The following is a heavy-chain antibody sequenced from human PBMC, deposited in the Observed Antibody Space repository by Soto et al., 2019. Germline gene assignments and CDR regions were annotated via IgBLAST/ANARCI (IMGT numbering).Heavy chain of an antibody. Sequence: PGGSLRLSCAASGFTFSSYAMHWVRQAPGMGLEYVSAISSNGGSTYYANSVKGRFTISRDNSKNTLYLQMGSLRAEDMAVYYCARGTTVTRKYFQHWGQGTLVTVSS. CDR2: ISSNGGST. CDR3: ARGTTVTRKYFQH. J-gene: IGHJ1*01. D-gene: IGHD4-17*01. V-gene: IGHV3-64*01. CDR1: GFTFSSYA.